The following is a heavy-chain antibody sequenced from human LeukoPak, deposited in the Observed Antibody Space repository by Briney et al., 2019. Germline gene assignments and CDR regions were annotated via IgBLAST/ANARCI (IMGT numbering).Heavy chain of an antibody. J-gene: IGHJ4*02. CDR3: ARHVWGLPSAPGFDY. Sequence: NSSETLSLTCAVSGYSISSGYYWAWIRQPPGKGLEWVGSVYHGGSTYYNPSLKSRITISVDTSKNQFSLRLSTVNAADTALYYCARHVWGLPSAPGFDYWGQGTLVTVSS. CDR2: VYHGGST. D-gene: IGHD7-27*01. CDR1: GYSISSGYY. V-gene: IGHV4-38-2*01.